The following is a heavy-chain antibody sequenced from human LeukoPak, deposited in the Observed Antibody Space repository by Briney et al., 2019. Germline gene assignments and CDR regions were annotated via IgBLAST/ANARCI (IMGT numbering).Heavy chain of an antibody. CDR3: ARLLDSSSWNHFDY. D-gene: IGHD6-13*01. CDR2: IYSSGST. J-gene: IGHJ4*02. V-gene: IGHV4-61*09. Sequence: PSETLSLTCTVSGGSISSDSYDWYWIRQPAGKGLEWIGHIYSSGSTNYNPSLKGRVTISVDTSKNQFSLKLSSVTAADTAVYYCARLLDSSSWNHFDYWGQGTLVTVSS. CDR1: GGSISSDSYD.